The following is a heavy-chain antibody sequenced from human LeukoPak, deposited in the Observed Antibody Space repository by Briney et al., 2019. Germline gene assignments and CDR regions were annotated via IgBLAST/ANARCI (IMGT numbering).Heavy chain of an antibody. CDR3: ARDLRGMVDY. D-gene: IGHD3-16*01. J-gene: IGHJ4*02. Sequence: PSETLSLTCTVSGGSISSYYWSWVRQPPGKGLEWIGEIYHSGGTNYNPSLRSRVTISVDKSNNQFSLKLSSVTAADTAVYYCARDLRGMVDYWGQGTLVTVSS. CDR2: IYHSGGT. V-gene: IGHV4-59*12. CDR1: GGSISSYY.